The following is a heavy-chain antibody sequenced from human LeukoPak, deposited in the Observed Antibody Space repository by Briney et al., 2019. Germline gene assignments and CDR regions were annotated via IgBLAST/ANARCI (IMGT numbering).Heavy chain of an antibody. CDR1: GFTFSSYA. Sequence: GGSLRLSCAASGFTFSSYAMHWVRQAPGKGLEWGAVISYDGSNKYYADSVKGRFTISRDNSKNTLYLQMNSLRAEDTAVYYCARGAGYSSGFLYYYYYGMDVWGQGTTVTVSS. CDR2: ISYDGSNK. J-gene: IGHJ6*02. CDR3: ARGAGYSSGFLYYYYYGMDV. D-gene: IGHD6-19*01. V-gene: IGHV3-30-3*01.